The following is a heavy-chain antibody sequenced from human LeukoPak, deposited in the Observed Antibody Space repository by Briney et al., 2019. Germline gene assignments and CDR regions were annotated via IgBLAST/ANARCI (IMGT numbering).Heavy chain of an antibody. CDR2: ISDSGST. V-gene: IGHV4-59*08. Sequence: PSETLSLTCTVSGGSISSYYWSWIRQPPGKGLEWIGYISDSGSTNYNPSLKGRVTILADTSKNQFSLRLSSVTAADTAVYFCARPVKGYIDSYHYMDVWGKGTTVTVSS. D-gene: IGHD5-18*01. J-gene: IGHJ6*03. CDR3: ARPVKGYIDSYHYMDV. CDR1: GGSISSYY.